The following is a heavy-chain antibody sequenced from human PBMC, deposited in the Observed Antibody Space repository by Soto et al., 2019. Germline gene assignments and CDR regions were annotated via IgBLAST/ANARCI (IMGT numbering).Heavy chain of an antibody. CDR3: ATLSSSTSWGYYFVY. Sequence: SETVSHTCAVYGGSFSGYYWSWIRQPPWKGLEWVGEINQSGSTNYNPSLKSRVTISVDTSKNQFYLKLSSVTAASTAVYYCATLSSSTSWGYYFVYWGKGTRVTVSS. J-gene: IGHJ4*02. CDR2: INQSGST. V-gene: IGHV4-34*01. D-gene: IGHD2-2*01. CDR1: GGSFSGYY.